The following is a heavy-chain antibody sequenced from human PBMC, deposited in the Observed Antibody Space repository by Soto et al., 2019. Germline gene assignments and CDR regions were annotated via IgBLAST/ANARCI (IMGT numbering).Heavy chain of an antibody. V-gene: IGHV3-23*01. CDR1: GFTFSTYA. D-gene: IGHD6-19*01. J-gene: IGHJ4*02. CDR3: AKELVNSGWTYFDY. Sequence: GSLRLSCAASGFTFSTYAISWVRQAPGKGLEWFSAISDSGGRTYYLDSVKGRFTISRDNSKNTLYLQMNSLRAEDTAVYFCAKELVNSGWTYFDYWGQGTLVTVYS. CDR2: ISDSGGRT.